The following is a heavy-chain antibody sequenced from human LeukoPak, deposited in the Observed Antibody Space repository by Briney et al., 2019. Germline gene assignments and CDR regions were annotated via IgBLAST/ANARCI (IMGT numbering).Heavy chain of an antibody. CDR2: ISAYNGNT. CDR3: ARPLSGSYYPEFDY. Sequence: ASVKVSCKASGYTFTSYGISWVRQAPGRGLEWMGWISAYNGNTNYAQKFQGRVTMTRNTSISTAYMELSSLRSEDTAVYYCARPLSGSYYPEFDYWGQGTLVTVSS. J-gene: IGHJ4*02. CDR1: GYTFTSYG. V-gene: IGHV1-18*01. D-gene: IGHD1-26*01.